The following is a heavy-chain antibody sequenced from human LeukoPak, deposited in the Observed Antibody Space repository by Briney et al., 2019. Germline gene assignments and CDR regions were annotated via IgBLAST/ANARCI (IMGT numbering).Heavy chain of an antibody. J-gene: IGHJ4*02. Sequence: GGSLRLSCAAAGFTFSSYGMNWVRQAPGKGLEWVSAISGSGGSTFYADSVKGRFTISRDNSKNTLYLRMNNLRADDTAVYYCAKDPPPLVMDSFDYWGQGTLVTVSS. D-gene: IGHD2-8*01. V-gene: IGHV3-23*01. CDR3: AKDPPPLVMDSFDY. CDR2: ISGSGGST. CDR1: GFTFSSYG.